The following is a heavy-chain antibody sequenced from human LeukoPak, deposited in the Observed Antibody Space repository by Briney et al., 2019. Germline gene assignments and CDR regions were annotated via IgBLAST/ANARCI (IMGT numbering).Heavy chain of an antibody. J-gene: IGHJ6*02. CDR1: GFTFSSYA. CDR3: ARDYCSSTSCTYYYYYGMDV. Sequence: GGSLRLSCAASGFTFSSYAMHWVRQAPGKGLEWVAVISYDGSNKYYADSVKGRFTISRDNSKNTLYLQMNSLRAEDTAVYYCARDYCSSTSCTYYYYYGMDVWGQGTTVTVSS. CDR2: ISYDGSNK. V-gene: IGHV3-30-3*01. D-gene: IGHD2-2*01.